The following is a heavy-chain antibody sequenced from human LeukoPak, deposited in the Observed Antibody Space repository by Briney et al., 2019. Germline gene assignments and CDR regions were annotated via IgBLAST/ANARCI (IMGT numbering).Heavy chain of an antibody. CDR1: GFTVSSNY. D-gene: IGHD5-12*01. J-gene: IGHJ4*02. CDR3: ARLRLYYFDY. V-gene: IGHV3-53*01. CDR2: ICSGGST. Sequence: PGGSLRLSCAASGFTVSSNYMSWVRQAPGKGLEWVSVICSGGSTYYADSVKGRFTISRDNSKNTLYLQMNSLRAEDTAVYYCARLRLYYFDYWGQGTLVTVSS.